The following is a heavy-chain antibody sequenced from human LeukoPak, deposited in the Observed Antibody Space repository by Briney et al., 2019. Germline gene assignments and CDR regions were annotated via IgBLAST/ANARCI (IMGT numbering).Heavy chain of an antibody. CDR2: IYHSGST. V-gene: IGHV4-30-4*01. D-gene: IGHD3-22*01. CDR3: ARGPDSSGYYYFDD. J-gene: IGHJ4*02. CDR1: GGSISSGDYY. Sequence: SQTLSLTCTVSGGSISSGDYYWGWIRQPPGKGLEWIGYIYHSGSTHFNPSLKSRVTISVDTSKNQFSLKMSTVTAADTAVYFCARGPDSSGYYYFDDWGQGTLVTVSS.